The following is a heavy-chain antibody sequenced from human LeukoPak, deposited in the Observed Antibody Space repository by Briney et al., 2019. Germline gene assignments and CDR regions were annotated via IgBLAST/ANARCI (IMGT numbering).Heavy chain of an antibody. CDR1: GFTFSNYG. CDR2: ISGSGGST. D-gene: IGHD3-10*01. V-gene: IGHV3-23*01. Sequence: GGSLRLSCAASGFTFSNYGMSWVRQAPGKGLEWVSAISGSGGSTYYADSVKGRFTISRDNSKNTLYLQMNSLSAEDTAVYYCAKADYGSGNYHIYFDSWGQGTLVTVSS. J-gene: IGHJ4*02. CDR3: AKADYGSGNYHIYFDS.